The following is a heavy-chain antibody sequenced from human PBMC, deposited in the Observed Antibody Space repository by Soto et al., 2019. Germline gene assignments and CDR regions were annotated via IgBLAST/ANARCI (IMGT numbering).Heavy chain of an antibody. CDR3: ARAPYCGGDCYSGYFDY. D-gene: IGHD2-21*02. CDR2: IYYSGST. Sequence: PSETLSLTCTVSGGSISSYYWSWIRQPPGKGLEWIGYIYYSGSTNYNPSLKSRVTISVDTSKNQFSLKLSSVTAADTAVYYCARAPYCGGDCYSGYFDYWGQGTPGTVSS. J-gene: IGHJ4*02. V-gene: IGHV4-59*01. CDR1: GGSISSYY.